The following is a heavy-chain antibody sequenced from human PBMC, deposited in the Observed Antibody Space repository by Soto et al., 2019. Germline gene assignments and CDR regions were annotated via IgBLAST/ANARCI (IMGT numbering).Heavy chain of an antibody. V-gene: IGHV3-48*02. J-gene: IGHJ6*02. CDR1: GFTFSSYS. D-gene: IGHD6-13*01. CDR3: ERAEQLVYDYYGMDV. Sequence: GGSLRLSCAASGFTFSSYSMNWVRQAPGKGLEWVSYISSSSSTIYYADSVTGRFTISRDNAKNSLYLKMNSLRDEDTAVYYCERAEQLVYDYYGMDVWGQGTTVTVSS. CDR2: ISSSSSTI.